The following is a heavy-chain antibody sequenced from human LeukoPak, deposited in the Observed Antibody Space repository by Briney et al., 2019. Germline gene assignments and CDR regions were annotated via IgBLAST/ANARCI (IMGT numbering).Heavy chain of an antibody. CDR1: GYTFTSYG. V-gene: IGHV1-18*04. CDR2: ISAYNGNT. J-gene: IGHJ4*02. Sequence: ASVKVSCKASGYTFTSYGISWVRQAPGQGLEWMGWISAYNGNTNYAQKLQGRVTMTTDTSTSTAYMELRSLRSDDTAVYYCASSGYFDWLLSLDYWGQGTLVTVSP. CDR3: ASSGYFDWLLSLDY. D-gene: IGHD3-9*01.